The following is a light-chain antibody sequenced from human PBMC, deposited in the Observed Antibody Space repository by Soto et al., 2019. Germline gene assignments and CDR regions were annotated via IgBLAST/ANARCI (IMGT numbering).Light chain of an antibody. J-gene: IGLJ2*01. CDR3: VAWDDSLNGYVV. Sequence: SLLTKPASATGTPGQRVTISYNRSSSNIGSNTVNWYQQLPGTAPKLVIYSNNQRPSGVPDRFSGSKSGTSASLAISGLQSEDEADYYCVAWDDSLNGYVVFGGGTKVTVL. V-gene: IGLV1-44*01. CDR1: SSNIGSNT. CDR2: SNN.